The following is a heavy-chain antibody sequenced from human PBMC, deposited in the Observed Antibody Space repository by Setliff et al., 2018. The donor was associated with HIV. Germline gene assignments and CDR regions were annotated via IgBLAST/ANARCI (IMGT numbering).Heavy chain of an antibody. CDR1: GYTFTNYA. CDR2: IDTNTGNP. D-gene: IGHD4-17*01. Sequence: ASVKVSCKASGYTFTNYAMNWLRQAPGQGHEWMGWIDTNTGNPTYAQGFTGRFVFSLDTSVSTAFLQISTLKAEDTAVYYCARLSPYGDYLLFQYWGQGTQVTV. CDR3: ARLSPYGDYLLFQY. J-gene: IGHJ4*02. V-gene: IGHV7-4-1*02.